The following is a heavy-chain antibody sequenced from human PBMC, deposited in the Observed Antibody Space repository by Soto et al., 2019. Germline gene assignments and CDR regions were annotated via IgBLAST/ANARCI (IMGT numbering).Heavy chain of an antibody. D-gene: IGHD2-2*01. J-gene: IGHJ5*02. CDR2: INPNSGGT. CDR3: ARSPGYCSSTSCYFWFDP. Sequence: QVQLVQSGAEVKKPGASVKVSCKASGYTFTGYYMHWVRQAPGQGLEWMGWINPNSGGTNYAQKFQGWVTMTRDTSISTAYMELSRLRSDDTVVYYCARSPGYCSSTSCYFWFDPWGQGTLVTVSS. CDR1: GYTFTGYY. V-gene: IGHV1-2*04.